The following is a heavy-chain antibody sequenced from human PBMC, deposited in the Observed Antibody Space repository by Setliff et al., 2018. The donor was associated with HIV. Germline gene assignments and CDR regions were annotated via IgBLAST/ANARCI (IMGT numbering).Heavy chain of an antibody. V-gene: IGHV4-34*01. CDR2: INHSGST. J-gene: IGHJ3*02. CDR3: ARGSSGPGGRAFDI. D-gene: IGHD2-15*01. Sequence: SETLSLTCAVYGGSFSGYYWSWIRQPPGKGLEWIGEINHSGSTNYNPSLKSRVTISVDTSKNQFSLKLSSVTAADTAVYYCARGSSGPGGRAFDIWGQGTRVTVS. CDR1: GGSFSGYY.